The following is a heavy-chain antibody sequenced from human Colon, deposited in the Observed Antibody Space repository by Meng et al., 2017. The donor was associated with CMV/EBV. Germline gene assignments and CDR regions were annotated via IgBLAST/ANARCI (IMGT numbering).Heavy chain of an antibody. Sequence: ASVKVSCKTSGYSFTGFHMHWVRQAPGQGLEWMGWMNPNSGNTGYAQKFQGRVTMTRNTSISTAYMELSSLRSEDTAVYYCARGPFVVVGVSAFDIWGQGTMVTVSS. CDR1: GYSFTGFH. J-gene: IGHJ3*02. V-gene: IGHV1-8*02. CDR2: MNPNSGNT. D-gene: IGHD1-26*01. CDR3: ARGPFVVVGVSAFDI.